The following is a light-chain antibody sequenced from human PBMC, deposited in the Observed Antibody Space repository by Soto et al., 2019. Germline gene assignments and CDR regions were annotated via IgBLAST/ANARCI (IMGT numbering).Light chain of an antibody. V-gene: IGKV3-20*01. CDR3: RRYGSSRWT. CDR1: ERVSESQ. CDR2: VLS. J-gene: IGKJ1*01. Sequence: IALTQSRGTLSLSPGRRATLSCRASERVSESQLAWYQQKAGQAPRLLIYVLSSGAAGIPDRFIASGSGTDFTFPIARVGLENLAMFSGRRYGSSRWTFAQGPRWIS.